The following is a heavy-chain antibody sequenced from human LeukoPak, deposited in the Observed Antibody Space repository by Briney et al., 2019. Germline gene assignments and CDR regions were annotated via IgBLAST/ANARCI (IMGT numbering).Heavy chain of an antibody. CDR2: IYSGGST. D-gene: IGHD3-22*01. CDR1: GFTVSSNY. CDR3: ARGHYYDSSGYWS. J-gene: IGHJ5*02. V-gene: IGHV3-53*01. Sequence: PGGSLRLSCAASGFTVSSNYMSWVRQAPGKGLEWVSVIYSGGSTYYADSVKGRLTISRDNSKNTLYLQMNSLRAEDTAVYYCARGHYYDSSGYWSWGQGTLVTVSS.